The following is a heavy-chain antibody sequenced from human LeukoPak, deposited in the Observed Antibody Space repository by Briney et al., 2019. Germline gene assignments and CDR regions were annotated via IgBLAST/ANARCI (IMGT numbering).Heavy chain of an antibody. CDR2: ISSSSSYI. CDR3: AREGFLGYCSGGSCQTGYGMDV. V-gene: IGHV3-21*01. D-gene: IGHD2-15*01. Sequence: PGGSLRLSCAASGFTFSSYSMNWVRQAPGKGLEWFSSISSSSSYIYYADSVKGRFTISRDNAKNSLYLQMNSLRAEDTAVYYCAREGFLGYCSGGSCQTGYGMDVWGQGTTVTVSS. J-gene: IGHJ6*02. CDR1: GFTFSSYS.